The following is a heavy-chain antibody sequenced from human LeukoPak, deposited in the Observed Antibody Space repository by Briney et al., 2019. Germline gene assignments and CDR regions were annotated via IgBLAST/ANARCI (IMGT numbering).Heavy chain of an antibody. CDR2: IYYSGST. CDR1: GGSISSSSYY. CDR3: ARGGGDFWSGYYYFDY. J-gene: IGHJ4*02. D-gene: IGHD3-3*01. V-gene: IGHV4-39*07. Sequence: NTSETLSLTCTVSGGSISSSSYYWGWIRQPPGKGLEWIGSIYYSGSTYYNPSLKSRVTISVDTSKNQFSLKLSSVTAADTAVYYCARGGGDFWSGYYYFDYWGQGTLVTVSS.